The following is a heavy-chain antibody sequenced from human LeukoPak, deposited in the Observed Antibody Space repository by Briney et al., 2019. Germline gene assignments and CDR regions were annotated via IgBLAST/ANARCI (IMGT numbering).Heavy chain of an antibody. J-gene: IGHJ4*02. D-gene: IGHD1-26*01. Sequence: PSETLSLTCAVYGGSFNGYYWSWLRQPPGKGLKLIGEIIHSGSTNHNPSLKSRVTLSVDTSKNQFSLKLSSVTAADTAVYYCARGGGSYDYWGQGTLATVSS. V-gene: IGHV4-34*01. CDR1: GGSFNGYY. CDR3: ARGGGSYDY. CDR2: IIHSGST.